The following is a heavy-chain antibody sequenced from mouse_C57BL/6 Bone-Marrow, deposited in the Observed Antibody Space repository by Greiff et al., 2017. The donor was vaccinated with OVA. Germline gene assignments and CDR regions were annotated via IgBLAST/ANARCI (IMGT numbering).Heavy chain of an antibody. CDR1: GYSITSGYY. Sequence: DVKLQESGPGLVKPSQSLSLTCSVTGYSITSGYYWNWIRQFPGNKLEWMGYISYDGSNNYNPSLKNRISITRDTSKNQFFLKLNSVTTEDTATYYCAGGIYYDYGGGFAYWGQGTLVTVSA. V-gene: IGHV3-6*01. CDR2: ISYDGSN. CDR3: AGGIYYDYGGGFAY. J-gene: IGHJ3*01. D-gene: IGHD2-4*01.